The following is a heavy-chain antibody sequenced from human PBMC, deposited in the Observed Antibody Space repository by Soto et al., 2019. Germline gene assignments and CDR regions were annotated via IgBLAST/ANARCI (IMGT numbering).Heavy chain of an antibody. CDR2: IIPILGIA. CDR3: AREFTRYYDILTGGSLDI. Sequence: SVKVSCKASGGTFSSYTISCVRQAPGQGLEWMGRIIPILGIANYAQKFQGRVTITADKSTSTAYMELSSLRSEDTAVYYCAREFTRYYDILTGGSLDIWGQGTMVTVSS. D-gene: IGHD3-9*01. V-gene: IGHV1-69*04. CDR1: GGTFSSYT. J-gene: IGHJ3*02.